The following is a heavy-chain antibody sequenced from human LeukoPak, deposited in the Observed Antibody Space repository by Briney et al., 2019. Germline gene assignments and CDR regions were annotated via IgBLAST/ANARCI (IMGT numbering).Heavy chain of an antibody. CDR1: GYTLTELS. CDR3: ATWSFVWSSVWAFDY. V-gene: IGHV1-24*01. CDR2: FDPEDGET. J-gene: IGHJ4*01. Sequence: ASVKVTCKVSGYTLTELSMHWVRQAPGEGLEWMGGFDPEDGETIYAQKFQGRVTMTEDTSTDTAYMELSSLRSDDTAVYYCATWSFVWSSVWAFDYCGHGTLVTVSS. D-gene: IGHD5/OR15-5a*01.